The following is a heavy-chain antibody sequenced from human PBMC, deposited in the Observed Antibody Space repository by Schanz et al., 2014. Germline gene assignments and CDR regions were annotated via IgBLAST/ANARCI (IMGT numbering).Heavy chain of an antibody. V-gene: IGHV3-30*03. J-gene: IGHJ5*02. Sequence: QVQLVESGGGVVQPGRSLRLSCSGFTVSAYSANWVRQAPGKGLEWVAFIQHDGSRTYYTASLKGRVTISRDNSQNMVYVEMNSLRVEDTAVYYCARGKAYTAGTPMNWFDPWGQGTLVTVSS. CDR1: GFTVSAYS. CDR3: ARGKAYTAGTPMNWFDP. D-gene: IGHD2-21*01. CDR2: IQHDGSRT.